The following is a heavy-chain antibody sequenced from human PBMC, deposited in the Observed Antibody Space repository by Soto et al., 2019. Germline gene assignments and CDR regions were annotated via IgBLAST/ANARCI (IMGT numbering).Heavy chain of an antibody. D-gene: IGHD5-18*01. V-gene: IGHV1-69*13. CDR2: IIPIFGTA. CDR1: GYTFTSYG. Sequence: QVQLVQSGAEVKNSGASVKVSCKASGYTFTSYGFSWVRQAPGQGLEWMGGIIPIFGTANYAQKFQGRVTITADESTSTAYMELSSLRSEDTAVYYCARDNWDTAMVRGPYYYGMDVWGQGTTVTVSS. CDR3: ARDNWDTAMVRGPYYYGMDV. J-gene: IGHJ6*02.